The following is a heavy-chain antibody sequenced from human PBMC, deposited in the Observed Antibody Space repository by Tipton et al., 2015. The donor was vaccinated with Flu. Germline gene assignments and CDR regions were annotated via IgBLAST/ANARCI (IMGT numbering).Heavy chain of an antibody. CDR2: IKQDGSEK. CDR3: ARRGLAGRSSWYVDWFDP. Sequence: SLRLSCAASGFTFSSYWMSWVRQAPGKGLEWVANIKQDGSEKYYVDSVKGRFTISRDNAKNSLYLQMNSLRAEDTAVYFCARRGLAGRSSWYVDWFDPWGQGTLVTVSS. V-gene: IGHV3-7*01. D-gene: IGHD6-13*01. J-gene: IGHJ5*02. CDR1: GFTFSSYW.